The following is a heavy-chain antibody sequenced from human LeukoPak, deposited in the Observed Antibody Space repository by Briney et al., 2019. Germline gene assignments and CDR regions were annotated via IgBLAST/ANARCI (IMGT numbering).Heavy chain of an antibody. CDR3: TTDMYDYVAD. D-gene: IGHD5-12*01. V-gene: IGHV3-15*01. Sequence: GGSLRLSCAASGFTFSNAWMSWVRQAPGKGLEWVGRIKSKTDGGTTDYAAPVEGRFSISRDDSKNTLYLQMNSLKTEDTAVYHCTTDMYDYVADWGQGTLVTVSS. CDR2: IKSKTDGGTT. CDR1: GFTFSNAW. J-gene: IGHJ4*02.